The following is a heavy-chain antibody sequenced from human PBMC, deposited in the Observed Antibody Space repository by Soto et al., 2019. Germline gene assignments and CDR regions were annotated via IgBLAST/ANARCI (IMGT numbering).Heavy chain of an antibody. CDR2: IYYSGST. Sequence: SETLSLTCTVSGGSISTYYWSWIRQPPGKGLEWIGYIYYSGSTNYNPSLKSRVTISVDTSKNQFSLKLSSVTAADTAVYYCARRGYGSYSAYWGQGTLVTVSS. V-gene: IGHV4-59*01. CDR3: ARRGYGSYSAY. D-gene: IGHD3-10*01. CDR1: GGSISTYY. J-gene: IGHJ4*02.